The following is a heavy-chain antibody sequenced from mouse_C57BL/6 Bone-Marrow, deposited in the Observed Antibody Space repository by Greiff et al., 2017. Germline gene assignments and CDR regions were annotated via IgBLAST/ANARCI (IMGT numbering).Heavy chain of an antibody. CDR1: GYTFTSYG. Sequence: VQLQQSGAELARPGASVKLSCKASGYTFTSYGISWVKQRPGQGLEWIGEIYPRSGNTYYNEKFKGKATLTADKSSSTAYMGLRSLTSEDSAVYFCARGRWLLNAMDYWGQGTSVTVSS. CDR3: ARGRWLLNAMDY. CDR2: IYPRSGNT. D-gene: IGHD2-3*01. V-gene: IGHV1-81*01. J-gene: IGHJ4*01.